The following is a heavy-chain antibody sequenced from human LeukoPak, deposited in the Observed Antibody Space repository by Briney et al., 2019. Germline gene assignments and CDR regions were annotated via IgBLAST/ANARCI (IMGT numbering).Heavy chain of an antibody. CDR1: GYTFTTYG. V-gene: IGHV1-18*01. CDR2: ISAYNGDT. D-gene: IGHD6-6*01. J-gene: IGHJ5*02. Sequence: ASVKVSCKASGYTFTTYGISWMRQAPGQGLEWMEWISAYNGDTKYAQKFQGRVTMTTETPTSTAYMELRSLRYDDTAVYYCARDLVAARPGWFDPWGQGTLVTVSS. CDR3: ARDLVAARPGWFDP.